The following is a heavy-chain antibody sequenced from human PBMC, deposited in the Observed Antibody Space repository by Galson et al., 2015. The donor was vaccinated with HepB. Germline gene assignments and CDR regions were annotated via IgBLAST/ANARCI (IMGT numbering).Heavy chain of an antibody. CDR3: GRQGADSATCDQGIDF. J-gene: IGHJ4*02. D-gene: IGHD1-26*01. Sequence: SLRLSCATSGFNFSTYGMHWVRQPPGRGLEWVAIIWYDGSKQFYADSVKGRFNIYRDNSKNTLYLEVNSVRAEDTAVYYCGRQGADSATCDQGIDFWGLGVPVTVSS. CDR1: GFNFSTYG. CDR2: IWYDGSKQ. V-gene: IGHV3-33*01.